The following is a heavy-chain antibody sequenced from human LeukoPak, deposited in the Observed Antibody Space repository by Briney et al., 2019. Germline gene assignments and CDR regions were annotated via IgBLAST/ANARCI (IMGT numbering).Heavy chain of an antibody. D-gene: IGHD6-13*01. J-gene: IGHJ6*03. CDR2: IIPIFGTA. V-gene: IGHV1-69*05. CDR1: GGTFSSYA. Sequence: ASVKVSCKXSGGTFSSYAISWVRQTPGQGLEWMGGIIPIFGTANYAQKFQGRVTITTDESTSTAYMELSSLRSEDTAVYCCARGPKGIAALIYYYYYMDVWGKGTTVTVSS. CDR3: ARGPKGIAALIYYYYYMDV.